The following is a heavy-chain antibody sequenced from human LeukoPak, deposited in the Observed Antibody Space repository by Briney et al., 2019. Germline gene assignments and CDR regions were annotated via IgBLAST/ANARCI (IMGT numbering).Heavy chain of an antibody. CDR2: INHSGST. CDR3: AREISPADSSSAFDY. J-gene: IGHJ4*02. Sequence: SETLSLTCGVYGGSFSGYHWAWIRLRPGKGLEWIGDINHSGSTNYNPSLKSRVTISVDTSKNQFSLKLSSVTAADTAVYYCAREISPADSSSAFDYWGQGTLVTVSS. V-gene: IGHV4-34*01. D-gene: IGHD6-6*01. CDR1: GGSFSGYH.